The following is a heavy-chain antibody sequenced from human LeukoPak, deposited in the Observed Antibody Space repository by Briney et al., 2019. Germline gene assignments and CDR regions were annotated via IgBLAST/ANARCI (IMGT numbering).Heavy chain of an antibody. D-gene: IGHD1-26*01. J-gene: IGHJ3*02. CDR3: ARDIGPHAFDI. CDR2: INWNGGST. CDR1: GFTFSTYA. V-gene: IGHV3-20*04. Sequence: GGSLRLSCAASGFTFSTYAMSWVRQAPGKGLEWVSGINWNGGSTGYADSVKGRFTISRDNAENSLYMQMNSLRAEDTALYYCARDIGPHAFDIWGQGTMVTVSS.